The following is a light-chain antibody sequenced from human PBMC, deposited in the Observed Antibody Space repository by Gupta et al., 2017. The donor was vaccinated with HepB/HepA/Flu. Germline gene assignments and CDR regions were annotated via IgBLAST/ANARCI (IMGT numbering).Light chain of an antibody. J-gene: IGLJ2*01. V-gene: IGLV1-44*01. CDR2: SNN. CDR1: SSNIGSNT. CDR3: AAWDDSLNGVV. Sequence: QSFLTQPPSASGTPGQRVTISSSGSSSNIGSNTVNWYQQLPGTAPKLLIYSNNQRPSGVPDRFSGSKSGTSASLAISGLQSEDEADYYCAAWDDSLNGVVFGGGTKLTVL.